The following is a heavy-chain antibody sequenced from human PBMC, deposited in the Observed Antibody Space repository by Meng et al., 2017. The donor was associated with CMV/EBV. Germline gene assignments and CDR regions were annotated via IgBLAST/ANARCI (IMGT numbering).Heavy chain of an antibody. CDR1: GGSISSYY. CDR2: IYTSGST. V-gene: IGHV4-4*07. Sequence: QVQLQESGPGLGKPSETLSLTCTVSGGSISSYYWSWIRQPAGKGLEWIGRIYTSGSTNYNPSLKSRVTISVDTSKNQFSLKLSSVTAADTAVYYCAREIVVVPAAIDNWFDPWGQGTLVTVSS. J-gene: IGHJ5*02. D-gene: IGHD2-2*02. CDR3: AREIVVVPAAIDNWFDP.